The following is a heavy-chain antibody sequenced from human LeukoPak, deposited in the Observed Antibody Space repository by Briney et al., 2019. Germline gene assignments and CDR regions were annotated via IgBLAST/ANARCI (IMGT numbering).Heavy chain of an antibody. D-gene: IGHD3-9*01. CDR3: ARTGTSKTILRYFDWIPNWFDP. CDR2: IYYSGST. CDR1: GGSISSSSYY. Sequence: SETLSLTCTVSGGSISSSSYYWGWIRQPPGKGLEWIGYIYYSGSTNYNPSLKSRVTISVDTSKNQFSLKLSSVTAADTAVYYCARTGTSKTILRYFDWIPNWFDPWGQGTLVTVSS. V-gene: IGHV4-61*05. J-gene: IGHJ5*02.